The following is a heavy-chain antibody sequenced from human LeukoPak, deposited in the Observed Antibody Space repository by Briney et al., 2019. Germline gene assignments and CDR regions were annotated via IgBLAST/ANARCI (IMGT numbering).Heavy chain of an antibody. D-gene: IGHD2-15*01. CDR1: GFTFSSYS. V-gene: IGHV3-21*01. J-gene: IGHJ4*02. CDR2: ISSSSSYI. CDR3: ARDRSPPLRYSVDY. Sequence: GGSLRLSCAASGFTFSSYSMNWVRQAPGKGLEWVSSISSSSSYIYYADSVKGRFTISRDNAKNSLYLQMDSLRAEDTAVYYCARDRSPPLRYSVDYWGQGTLVTVSS.